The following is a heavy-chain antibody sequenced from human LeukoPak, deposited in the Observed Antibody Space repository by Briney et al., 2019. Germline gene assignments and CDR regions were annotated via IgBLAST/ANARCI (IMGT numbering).Heavy chain of an antibody. D-gene: IGHD3-16*01. J-gene: IGHJ1*01. Sequence: GGSLRLSCAASGFTFSTYGMYWVRQAPGKGLEWVAFMRNDGSNKYYADSVRGRFTISRDNSKNTLYLQMNSLRAEDTAVYYCAKANTGGGSNNLGYFHHWGQGTLVTVSS. V-gene: IGHV3-30*02. CDR3: AKANTGGGSNNLGYFHH. CDR1: GFTFSTYG. CDR2: MRNDGSNK.